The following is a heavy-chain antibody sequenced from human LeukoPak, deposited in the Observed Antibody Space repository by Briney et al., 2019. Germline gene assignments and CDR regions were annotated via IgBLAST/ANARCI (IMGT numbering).Heavy chain of an antibody. V-gene: IGHV1-18*01. Sequence: ASVKVSCKASGYTFTSYGISWVRQAPGQGLEWMGWISAYNGNTNYAQKLQGRVTMTEDTSTDTAYMELSRLRSDDTAVYYCARPSFSDAFDIWGQGSMVTVSS. J-gene: IGHJ3*02. CDR1: GYTFTSYG. CDR2: ISAYNGNT. CDR3: ARPSFSDAFDI.